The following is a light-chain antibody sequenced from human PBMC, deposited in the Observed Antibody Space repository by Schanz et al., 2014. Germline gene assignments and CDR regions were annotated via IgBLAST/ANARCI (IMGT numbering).Light chain of an antibody. J-gene: IGKJ4*01. CDR1: QSVSSN. Sequence: EIVLTQSPGTLSLSPGERATLSCRASQSVSSNLAWYQQKPGQAPRLLIYDASNRATGIPARFSGSGSGTEFTLTISSLQSEDFAVYYCQQFGSSPLTFGAGTKVEIK. V-gene: IGKV3D-15*01. CDR2: DAS. CDR3: QQFGSSPLT.